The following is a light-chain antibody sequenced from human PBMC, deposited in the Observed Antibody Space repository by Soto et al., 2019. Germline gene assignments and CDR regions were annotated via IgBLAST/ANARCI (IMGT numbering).Light chain of an antibody. Sequence: QSALTQPPSASGSPGQSVTISCTGTSSDVGGYNYVSWYQQHPGKAPNLMIYEVSKRPSGVPERFSGSKSGTSASLAITGLQAEDEADYYCQAYDYSLTAFVFGGGTKLTVL. CDR3: QAYDYSLTAFV. CDR2: EVS. CDR1: SSDVGGYNY. J-gene: IGLJ3*02. V-gene: IGLV2-8*01.